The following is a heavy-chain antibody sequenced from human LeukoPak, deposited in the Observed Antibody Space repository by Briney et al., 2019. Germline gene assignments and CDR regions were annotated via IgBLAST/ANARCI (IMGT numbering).Heavy chain of an antibody. CDR2: IYPADSDT. J-gene: IGHJ4*02. V-gene: IGHV5-51*01. CDR3: ARRGCIGGTCYGY. CDR1: GYSFSNDW. D-gene: IGHD2-15*01. Sequence: GESLKISCKGSGYSFSNDWIGWVRQMPGKGLEWMGIIYPADSDTKYSPSFQGQVTISADESISTAYLQWNSLGASDTAMYYCARRGCIGGTCYGYWGQGTLVTVSS.